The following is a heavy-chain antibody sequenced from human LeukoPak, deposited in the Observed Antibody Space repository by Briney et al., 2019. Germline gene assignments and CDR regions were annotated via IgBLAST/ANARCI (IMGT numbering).Heavy chain of an antibody. J-gene: IGHJ5*02. Sequence: GASVKVSCKASGFTFRTSAVQWVRQARGQRLEWIGWTVVGSGNTNYAQKFQERVTISRDMSTSTAYMELSSLRSEDTAVYYCAAQVNYHDSTVWDPWGQGTLVTVSS. D-gene: IGHD3-22*01. CDR1: GFTFRTSA. CDR2: TVVGSGNT. V-gene: IGHV1-58*01. CDR3: AAQVNYHDSTVWDP.